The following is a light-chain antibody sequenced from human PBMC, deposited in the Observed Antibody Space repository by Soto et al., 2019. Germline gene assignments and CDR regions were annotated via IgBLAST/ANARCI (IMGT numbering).Light chain of an antibody. CDR2: AAS. CDR3: QQYYSYPQIT. CDR1: QGISNY. Sequence: DIQMTQSPSSLSSSVGERVTITCRASQGISNYLAWYQQKPGKAPKLLIYAASTLQSGVPSRFSGSGSGTDFTLTISCLQSEDFATYYCQQYYSYPQITFGQGTRLEIK. J-gene: IGKJ5*01. V-gene: IGKV1-16*01.